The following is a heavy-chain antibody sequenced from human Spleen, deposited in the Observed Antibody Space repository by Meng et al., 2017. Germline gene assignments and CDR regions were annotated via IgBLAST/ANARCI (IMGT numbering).Heavy chain of an antibody. D-gene: IGHD6-25*01. CDR3: ARDEDISAAGKLFGDY. V-gene: IGHV1-18*01. J-gene: IGHJ4*02. CDR1: GYTFSNYG. Sequence: ASVKVSCKVSGYTFSNYGISWVRQAPGQGLEWMGWISGHNGVTNFAQRFQDRVTLTTDTSTTTAYMEMRSLRSDDTAMYYCARDEDISAAGKLFGDYWGQGTLVTVSS. CDR2: ISGHNGVT.